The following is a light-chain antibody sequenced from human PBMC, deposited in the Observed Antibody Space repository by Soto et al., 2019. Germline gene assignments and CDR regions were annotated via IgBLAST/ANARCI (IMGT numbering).Light chain of an antibody. J-gene: IGLJ2*01. CDR2: DNN. Sequence: QSVLTQPPSVSAAPGQKVTISCSGSSSNIGNNYVSWYQQLPGTAPKLLIYDNNKRPSGIPDRFSGSKSGTSATLGITGLQTGDEADYYCGTWDSSLRGVFGGGNKLTVL. V-gene: IGLV1-51*01. CDR3: GTWDSSLRGV. CDR1: SSNIGNNY.